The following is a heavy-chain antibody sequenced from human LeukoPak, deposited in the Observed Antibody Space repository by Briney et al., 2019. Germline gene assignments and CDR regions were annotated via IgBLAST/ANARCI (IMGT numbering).Heavy chain of an antibody. Sequence: SQTLSLTCTVSGGSISSGDYYWSWIRQPPGKGLEWIGYIYYSGSTYYNPSLKSRVTISVDTSKNQFSLKLSSVTAADTAVYYCARLPGYCSSTSCHPDYWGQGTLVTVSS. J-gene: IGHJ4*02. CDR2: IYYSGST. V-gene: IGHV4-30-4*01. D-gene: IGHD2-2*01. CDR1: GGSISSGDYY. CDR3: ARLPGYCSSTSCHPDY.